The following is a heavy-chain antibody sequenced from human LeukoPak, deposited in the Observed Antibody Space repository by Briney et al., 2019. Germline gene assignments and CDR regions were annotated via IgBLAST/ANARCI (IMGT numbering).Heavy chain of an antibody. D-gene: IGHD3-3*01. CDR3: ARDHADFWSGAAP. Sequence: SETLSLTCTVSGGSISSSSYYWGWIRQPPGKGLEWIGSIYYSGSTYYNPSLKSRVAISVDTSKNQFSLKLSSVTAADTAVYYCARDHADFWSGAAPWGQGTMVTVSS. J-gene: IGHJ3*01. CDR1: GGSISSSSYY. CDR2: IYYSGST. V-gene: IGHV4-39*07.